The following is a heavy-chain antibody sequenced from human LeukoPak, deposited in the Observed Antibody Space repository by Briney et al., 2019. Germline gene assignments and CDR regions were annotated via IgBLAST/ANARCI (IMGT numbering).Heavy chain of an antibody. CDR2: ISWNGGDS. CDR3: ARASSCYPN. J-gene: IGHJ4*02. CDR1: GFIFDEYG. Sequence: GGSLRLSCAASGFIFDEYGMSWVRQAPGKGLEWVSGISWNGGDSGYAASVKGRFTLSRDNGKNSLYLQMNSLRAEDTDLYYCARASSCYPNWGQGTLVTVSS. D-gene: IGHD2-2*01. V-gene: IGHV3-20*04.